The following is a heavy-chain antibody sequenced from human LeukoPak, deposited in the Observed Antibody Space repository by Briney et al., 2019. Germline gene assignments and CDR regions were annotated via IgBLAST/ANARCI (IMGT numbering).Heavy chain of an antibody. D-gene: IGHD1-1*01. CDR3: ARRTGEGFFDY. CDR1: GFTFSSYG. CDR2: ISGSGTTT. J-gene: IGHJ4*02. V-gene: IGHV3-23*01. Sequence: GGSLRLSCAASGFTFSSYGMSWVRQAPGKGLEWVSGISGSGTTTYYADSVKGRFTISRGNSKNTLFLQMNSLRAEDTAVYYCARRTGEGFFDYWGQGTLVTVSS.